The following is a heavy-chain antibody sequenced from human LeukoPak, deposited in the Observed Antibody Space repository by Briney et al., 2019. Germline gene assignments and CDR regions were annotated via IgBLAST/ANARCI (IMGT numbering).Heavy chain of an antibody. V-gene: IGHV3-30-3*01. CDR2: ISYDGSNK. CDR3: ARGLRGTKDSKLRFLGGGLDWFDS. Sequence: GRSLRLSCAASGFTFSSYAMHWVRQAPGKGLEWVAVISYDGSNKYYADSVKGRFTISRDNSKNTLYLQMNSLRAEDTAVYYCARGLRGTKDSKLRFLGGGLDWFDSWGQGTLVTVSS. D-gene: IGHD3-3*01. J-gene: IGHJ5*01. CDR1: GFTFSSYA.